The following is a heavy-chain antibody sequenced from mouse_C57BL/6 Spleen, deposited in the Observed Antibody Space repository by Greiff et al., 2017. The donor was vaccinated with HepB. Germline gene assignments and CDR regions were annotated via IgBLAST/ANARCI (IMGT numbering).Heavy chain of an antibody. Sequence: EVKLMESGPELVKPGASVKIPCKASGYTFTDYNMDWVKQSHGKSLEWIGDINPNNGGTIYNQKFKGKATLTVDKSSSTAYLELRSLTSEDTAVYYCARRELGRGFAYWGQGTLVTVSA. CDR3: ARRELGRGFAY. CDR1: GYTFTDYN. J-gene: IGHJ3*01. CDR2: INPNNGGT. V-gene: IGHV1-18*01. D-gene: IGHD4-1*01.